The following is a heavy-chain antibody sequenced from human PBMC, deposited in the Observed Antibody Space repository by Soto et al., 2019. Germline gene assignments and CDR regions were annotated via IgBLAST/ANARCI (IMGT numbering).Heavy chain of an antibody. J-gene: IGHJ6*02. CDR1: GFTFSYYY. CDR2: ISSSGSTI. Sequence: GGSLRLSCAASGFTFSYYYMSWIRQAPGKGLEWVSYISSSGSTIYYADSVKGRFTISRDNAKNSLYLQMNSLRAEDTAVYYCARDHGGTGWFGEHHYYGMDVWGQGTTVTVSS. CDR3: ARDHGGTGWFGEHHYYGMDV. V-gene: IGHV3-11*01. D-gene: IGHD3-10*01.